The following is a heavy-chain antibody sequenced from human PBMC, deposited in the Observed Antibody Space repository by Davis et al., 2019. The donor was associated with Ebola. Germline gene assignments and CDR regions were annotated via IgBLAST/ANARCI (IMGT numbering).Heavy chain of an antibody. V-gene: IGHV4-4*07. CDR1: GGSISSYY. CDR3: ARENVLRFLERFYYYYGMDV. D-gene: IGHD3-3*01. CDR2: IYTSGST. Sequence: PSETLSLTCTVSGGSISSYYWSWIRQPAGKGLEWIGRIYTSGSTNYNPSLKSRVTMSVDTSKNQFSLKLSSVTAADTAVYYCARENVLRFLERFYYYYGMDVWGQGTTVTVSS. J-gene: IGHJ6*02.